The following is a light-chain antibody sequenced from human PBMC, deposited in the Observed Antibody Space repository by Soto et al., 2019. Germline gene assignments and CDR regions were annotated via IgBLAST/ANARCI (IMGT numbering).Light chain of an antibody. CDR2: DAS. V-gene: IGKV1-5*01. CDR1: QSISSW. Sequence: DIQMTQSPSTLSASVGDRVTITCRASQSISSWLAWYQQKPGKAPKLLIYDASSLESGVPSRFSGSGSGTEFTLTISSLQPDDFATYSCQLGSFGQGTKVEIK. J-gene: IGKJ1*01. CDR3: QLGS.